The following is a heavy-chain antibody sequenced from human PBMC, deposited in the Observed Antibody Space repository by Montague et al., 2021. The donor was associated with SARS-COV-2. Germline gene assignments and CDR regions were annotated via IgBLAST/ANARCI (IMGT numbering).Heavy chain of an antibody. CDR1: GFTFDDYA. V-gene: IGHV3-43*02. J-gene: IGHJ4*02. CDR3: AKDFGALWFRELFSYYFDY. Sequence: SLRLSCAASGFTFDDYAMHWVRQAPGKGLEWVSLISGDGGFTYYADSVKGRFTISRDNSKNSLYLQMNSLRPEDTALYSCAKDFGALWFRELFSYYFDYWGQGTLVTVSS. D-gene: IGHD3-10*01. CDR2: ISGDGGFT.